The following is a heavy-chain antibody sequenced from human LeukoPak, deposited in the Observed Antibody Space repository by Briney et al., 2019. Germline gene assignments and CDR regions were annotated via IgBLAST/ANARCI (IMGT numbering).Heavy chain of an antibody. D-gene: IGHD4-17*01. Sequence: TSETLSLTCTVSGGSISGYYWSWIRQPPGKGLEWIGEINHSGSTNYNPSLKSRVTISVDTSKSQFSLKLSSVTAADTAVYYCARSNGDYFDYWGQGTLVTVSS. V-gene: IGHV4-34*01. CDR2: INHSGST. CDR3: ARSNGDYFDY. J-gene: IGHJ4*02. CDR1: GGSISGYY.